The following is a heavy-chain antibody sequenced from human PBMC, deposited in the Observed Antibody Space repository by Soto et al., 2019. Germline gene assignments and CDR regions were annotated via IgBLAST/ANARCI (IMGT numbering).Heavy chain of an antibody. CDR2: IWYDGSNK. D-gene: IGHD4-17*01. CDR1: GFTFRSYA. J-gene: IGHJ4*02. Sequence: QVQLVESGGGVVQPGRSLRLSCAASGFTFRSYAMHWVRQSPGKGLEWVAVIWYDGSNKYYADSVRGRFTISRDNSKDTLYLQMNSLGTEDTAVYFCARDIGVTHGDLEYGGQGTLVTFSS. CDR3: ARDIGVTHGDLEY. V-gene: IGHV3-33*01.